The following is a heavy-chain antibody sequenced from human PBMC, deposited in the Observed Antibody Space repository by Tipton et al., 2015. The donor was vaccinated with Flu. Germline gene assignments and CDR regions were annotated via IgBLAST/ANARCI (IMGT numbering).Heavy chain of an antibody. CDR2: INPGDSET. CDR3: VRHPNNPMVSPYGMDV. D-gene: IGHD1-14*01. J-gene: IGHJ6*02. Sequence: QSGAEVKKPGESLKISCEGSGYSFTNYWIAWVRQMPGKGLEWMGVINPGDSETRYSPSFQGQVTISADKAISTVYVHWSSLKASDIAMYYCVRHPNNPMVSPYGMDVWGQGTTVTVSS. V-gene: IGHV5-51*01. CDR1: GYSFTNYW.